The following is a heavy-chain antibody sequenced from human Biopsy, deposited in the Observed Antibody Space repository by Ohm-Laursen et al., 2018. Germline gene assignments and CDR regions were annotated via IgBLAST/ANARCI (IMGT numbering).Heavy chain of an antibody. CDR3: ARGSHYYDGSGFYSFDN. J-gene: IGHJ4*02. D-gene: IGHD3-22*01. V-gene: IGHV3-7*04. CDR2: IQKDGNGK. CDR1: GFSFSTYW. Sequence: SLRLSCTASGFSFSTYWMTWVRQAPGKGLEWVANIQKDGNGKYYVDSVKGRFTISRGNDKNSLSLQMTNLRAEDTAVYYCARGSHYYDGSGFYSFDNWGQGTLVTVSS.